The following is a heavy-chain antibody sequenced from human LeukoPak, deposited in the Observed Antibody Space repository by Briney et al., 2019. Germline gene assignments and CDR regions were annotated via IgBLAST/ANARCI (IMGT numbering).Heavy chain of an antibody. CDR2: IWYDGSNK. D-gene: IGHD2-15*01. V-gene: IGHV3-33*06. CDR3: AKSTSGGSLFDY. J-gene: IGHJ4*02. CDR1: GFTFRSYG. Sequence: GGSLRLSCAASGFTFRSYGMHWVRQAPGKGLEWVAVIWYDGSNKYYADSVKGRFTISRDNSKNTLYLQMNSLRAEDTAVYYCAKSTSGGSLFDYWGQGTLATVSS.